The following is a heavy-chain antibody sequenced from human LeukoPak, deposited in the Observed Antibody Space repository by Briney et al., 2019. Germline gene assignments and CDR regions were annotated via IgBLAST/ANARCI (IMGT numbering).Heavy chain of an antibody. J-gene: IGHJ3*02. CDR2: INHSVGT. Sequence: PSETLSLTCAVYGGSFSAYCWTWIRQPPGKGREWIGEINHSVGTNHSPSLKSRVSRSRDSSKTQIFLTLRSVTAADTAVYYCSGPQAGAAFEIWSQGTMVTVSS. V-gene: IGHV4-34*01. D-gene: IGHD6-13*01. CDR3: SGPQAGAAFEI. CDR1: GGSFSAYC.